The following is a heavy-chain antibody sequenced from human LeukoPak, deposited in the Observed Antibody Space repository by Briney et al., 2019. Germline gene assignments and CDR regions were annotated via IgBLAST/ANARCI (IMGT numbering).Heavy chain of an antibody. V-gene: IGHV3-7*01. Sequence: GGSLRLSCAASGFTFSSYWMSWVRQAPGKGLEWVANIKQDGSEKYYVDSVKGGLTISRDNAKNSLYLQMTSLRAEDTAVYYCARSPIAAAGTAFDSWGQGTLVTVSS. J-gene: IGHJ4*02. CDR1: GFTFSSYW. CDR3: ARSPIAAAGTAFDS. D-gene: IGHD6-13*01. CDR2: IKQDGSEK.